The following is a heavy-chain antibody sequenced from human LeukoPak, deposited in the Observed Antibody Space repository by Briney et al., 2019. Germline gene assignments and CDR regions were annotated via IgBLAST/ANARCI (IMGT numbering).Heavy chain of an antibody. J-gene: IGHJ4*02. CDR2: ISGSGGST. D-gene: IGHD2-15*01. V-gene: IGHV3-23*01. Sequence: GGSLRLSCAASGFTFSSYAMSWVRRAPGQGVVWGSGISGSGGSTYCAVYLKRRFTISRDNSKNTLYLQMNSLRAEDTAVYYCAKGRGYCSGARCGAAYFDYWGQGTLVTVSS. CDR3: AKGRGYCSGARCGAAYFDY. CDR1: GFTFSSYA.